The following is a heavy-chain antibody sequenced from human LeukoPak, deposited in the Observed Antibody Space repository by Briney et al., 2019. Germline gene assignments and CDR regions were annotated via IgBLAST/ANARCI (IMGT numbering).Heavy chain of an antibody. D-gene: IGHD2-21*02. V-gene: IGHV3-30*18. CDR3: AKGDSVVVTGAFDI. CDR2: ISYAGCNN. CDR1: GFTFSIYG. J-gene: IGHJ3*02. Sequence: GGSLRLSCAASGFTFSIYGTHWVRQAPRKGREWVGGISYAGCNNYYAGSVNGRLTKSRDNSNNTLYLQMNSLRAEDTAVYYCAKGDSVVVTGAFDIWGQGTMVTVSS.